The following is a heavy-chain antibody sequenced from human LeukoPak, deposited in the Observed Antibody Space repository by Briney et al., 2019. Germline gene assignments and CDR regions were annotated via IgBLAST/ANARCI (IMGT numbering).Heavy chain of an antibody. CDR1: VGSISSYY. Sequence: PSETLSLTCTVSVGSISSYYWSWIRQPPGKGLEWIGYIYHSGSTNYNPSLKSRVTISLDTSKNQFSLKLSSMTAADTAVYYCARAPGYSSLYYFDYWGQGTLVTVSS. CDR3: ARAPGYSSLYYFDY. CDR2: IYHSGST. J-gene: IGHJ4*02. D-gene: IGHD6-13*01. V-gene: IGHV4-59*01.